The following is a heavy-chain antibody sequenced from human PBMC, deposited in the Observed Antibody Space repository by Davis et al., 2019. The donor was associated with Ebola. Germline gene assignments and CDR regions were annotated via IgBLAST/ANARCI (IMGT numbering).Heavy chain of an antibody. V-gene: IGHV1-69*06. Sequence: AASVKVSCKASGGTFSSYAISWVRQAPGQGLEWMGGIIPIFGTANYAQKFQGRVTITADKSTSTAYMELSSLRSEDTAVYYCARDQDTIAVAVHNWFDPWGQGTLVTVSS. CDR1: GGTFSSYA. J-gene: IGHJ5*02. CDR3: ARDQDTIAVAVHNWFDP. D-gene: IGHD6-19*01. CDR2: IIPIFGTA.